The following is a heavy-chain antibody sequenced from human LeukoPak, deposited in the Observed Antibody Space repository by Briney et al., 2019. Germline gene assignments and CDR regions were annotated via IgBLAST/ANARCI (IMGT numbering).Heavy chain of an antibody. D-gene: IGHD6-13*01. Sequence: GGSLRLSCVASGFTFSSYWMSWVRQAPGKGLEWVANIKQNGSEKYYVDSVKGRFTISRDNAKNSLYLQMNNLRVEDTAVYYCARDGQQLGFWGQGTLVIVSS. J-gene: IGHJ4*02. CDR3: ARDGQQLGF. CDR2: IKQNGSEK. CDR1: GFTFSSYW. V-gene: IGHV3-7*04.